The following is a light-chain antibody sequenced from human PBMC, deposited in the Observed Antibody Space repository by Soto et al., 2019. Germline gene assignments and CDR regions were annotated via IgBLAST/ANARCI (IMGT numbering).Light chain of an antibody. CDR2: SNN. V-gene: IGLV1-44*01. CDR1: SSNIGSNT. Sequence: QSALTQPPPASGTPGQRVTISCSGSSSNIGSNTVNWYQQLPGTAPKLLIYSNNQRPSGVPDRFSGSKSGTSASLAISGLQSEDEADYYCAAWDDSLNGRYVFGTGTKVTVL. CDR3: AAWDDSLNGRYV. J-gene: IGLJ1*01.